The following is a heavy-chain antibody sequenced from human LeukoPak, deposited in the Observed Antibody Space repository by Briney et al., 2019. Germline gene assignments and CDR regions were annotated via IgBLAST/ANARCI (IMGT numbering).Heavy chain of an antibody. CDR2: IYPGDSDT. V-gene: IGHV5-51*01. CDR3: ARRGMAPSGPDDAFDI. CDR1: GYHFTSYW. J-gene: IGHJ3*02. D-gene: IGHD5-24*01. Sequence: PGESLKISRKGSGYHFTSYWIGRGRQIPGKGLEWMGIIYPGDSDTRYSPSFEGQVTISADQSSRTAYLQWSRLKASGTAMYYGARRGMAPSGPDDAFDIWGQGTMVTVSS.